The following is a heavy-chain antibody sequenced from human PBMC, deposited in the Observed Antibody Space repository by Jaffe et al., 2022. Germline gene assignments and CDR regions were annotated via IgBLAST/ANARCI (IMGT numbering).Heavy chain of an antibody. V-gene: IGHV3-30*02. CDR2: IRYDGSNK. D-gene: IGHD6-6*01. Sequence: QVQLVESGGGVVQPGGSLRLSCAASGFTFSSYGMHWVRQAPGKGLEWVAFIRYDGSNKYYADSVKGRFTISRDNSKNTLYLQMNSLRAEDTAVYYCAKDSVEYSSWYYYYMDVWGKGTTVTVSS. CDR3: AKDSVEYSSWYYYYMDV. J-gene: IGHJ6*03. CDR1: GFTFSSYG.